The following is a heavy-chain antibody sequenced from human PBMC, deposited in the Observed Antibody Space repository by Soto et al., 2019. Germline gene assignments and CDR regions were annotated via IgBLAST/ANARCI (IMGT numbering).Heavy chain of an antibody. CDR3: ARDFRDHGDSKGVDY. Sequence: PSETLSLTCTVSGASISNGDYYWSWIRQHPGKGLEWIGYIYYSGTTYYNPSLKSRVTISVDTSKNQFSLKLSSVTAADTAVYYCARDFRDHGDSKGVDYWGQGALVTVSS. CDR2: IYYSGTT. J-gene: IGHJ4*02. V-gene: IGHV4-31*03. D-gene: IGHD4-17*01. CDR1: GASISNGDYY.